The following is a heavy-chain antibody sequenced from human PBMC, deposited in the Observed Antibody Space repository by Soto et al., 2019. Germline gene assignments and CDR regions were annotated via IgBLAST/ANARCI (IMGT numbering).Heavy chain of an antibody. D-gene: IGHD6-6*01. Sequence: SVKVSCKASGGTFSSYAISWVRQAPGQGLEWMGGIIPIFGTANYAQKFQGRVTITADESTSTAYMELSSLRSEDTAVYYCARVGLQYSRPMDVWGQGTTVTVSS. CDR1: GGTFSSYA. CDR3: ARVGLQYSRPMDV. J-gene: IGHJ6*02. V-gene: IGHV1-69*13. CDR2: IIPIFGTA.